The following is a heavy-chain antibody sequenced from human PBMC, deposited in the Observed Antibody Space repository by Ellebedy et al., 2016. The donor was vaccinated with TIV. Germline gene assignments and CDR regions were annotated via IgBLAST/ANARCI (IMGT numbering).Heavy chain of an antibody. CDR2: ISATGVHT. CDR1: GFTFSSYA. D-gene: IGHD3-22*01. J-gene: IGHJ3*02. CDR3: AKDPELYYYDSSGYFGAFDI. V-gene: IGHV3-23*01. Sequence: GESLKISCAASGFTFSSYAMSWVRQPPGKGLEWVSGISATGVHTYYADSVKGRFTVSRDNSKNTLYLQLNNLRAEDTAVYYCAKDPELYYYDSSGYFGAFDIWGQGTMVTVSS.